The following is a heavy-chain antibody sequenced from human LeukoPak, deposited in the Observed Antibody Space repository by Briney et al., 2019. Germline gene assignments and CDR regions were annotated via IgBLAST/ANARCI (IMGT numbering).Heavy chain of an antibody. V-gene: IGHV4-39*01. CDR2: IYYSGST. CDR1: GGSISSSSYY. CDR3: ARHPVAYIGWCDP. J-gene: IGHJ5*02. Sequence: KPSETLSLTCTVSGGSISSSSYYWGWIRQPPGKGLEWIGSIYYSGSTYYNPSLKSRVTISVDPSQSQCALKLSSATAADTAVYYCARHPVAYIGWCDPWRQGTLVTVSS. D-gene: IGHD1-14*01.